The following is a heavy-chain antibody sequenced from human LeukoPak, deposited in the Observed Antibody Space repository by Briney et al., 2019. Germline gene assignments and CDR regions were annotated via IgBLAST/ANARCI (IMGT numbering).Heavy chain of an antibody. Sequence: GTSLRLSCAASGFTFDDYGMHWVRQAPGKGLEWVSGISWNSDSVGYADSVKGRFTISRDNAENSLYLQMNSLRAEDTAFYYCARAGGSRYYYAMDVWGQGTTVTVSS. V-gene: IGHV3-9*01. CDR3: ARAGGSRYYYAMDV. CDR2: ISWNSDSV. CDR1: GFTFDDYG. D-gene: IGHD3-16*01. J-gene: IGHJ6*02.